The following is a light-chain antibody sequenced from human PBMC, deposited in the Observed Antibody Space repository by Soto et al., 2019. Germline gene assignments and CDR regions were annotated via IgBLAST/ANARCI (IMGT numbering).Light chain of an antibody. V-gene: IGKV4-1*01. CDR2: WAS. CDR1: QSIFYTPNNKNY. J-gene: IGKJ1*01. CDR3: QQYYSEPWT. Sequence: DIVMTQSPDSLAVSLGERATINCKSSQSIFYTPNNKNYLAWYQQKPGQAPNLLISWASTRESGVPDRFSGSGSGTDFTLTISSLQAEDVAVYYCQQYYSEPWTFGQGTKVE.